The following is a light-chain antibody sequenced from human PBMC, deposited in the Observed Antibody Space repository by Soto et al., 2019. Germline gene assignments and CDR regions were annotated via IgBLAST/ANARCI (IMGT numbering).Light chain of an antibody. V-gene: IGLV2-14*01. CDR1: SINVGGFEY. J-gene: IGLJ1*01. CDR3: GSITRSSTSV. CDR2: DVT. Sequence: QSVLRQPASVSGSPGQSITISCTGTSINVGGFEYVSWYQHQPGKAPKLIIYDVTKRPSGFSNRFSGSKSGNTASLTIAGIQAEDAGYYYCGSITRSSTSVFGTGTKVTVL.